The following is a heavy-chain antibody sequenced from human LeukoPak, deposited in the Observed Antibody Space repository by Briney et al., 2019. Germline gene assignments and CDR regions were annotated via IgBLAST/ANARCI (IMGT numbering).Heavy chain of an antibody. J-gene: IGHJ3*02. D-gene: IGHD5-18*01. Sequence: SETLSLTCAVYGGSFSSYYWSWIRQPPGKGLEWIGYIYYSGSTNYNPSLKSRVTISVDTSKNQFSLKLSSVTAADTAVYYCARSKAMVLPDAFDIWGQGTMATVSS. CDR3: ARSKAMVLPDAFDI. CDR1: GGSFSSYY. CDR2: IYYSGST. V-gene: IGHV4-59*01.